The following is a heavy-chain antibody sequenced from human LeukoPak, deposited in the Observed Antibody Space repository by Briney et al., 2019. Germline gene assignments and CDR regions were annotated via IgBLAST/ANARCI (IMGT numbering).Heavy chain of an antibody. V-gene: IGHV3-53*01. J-gene: IGHJ6*02. Sequence: GGSLRLSCAASGFTFSSNYMSWVRQAPGKGLEWVSVIYSGGSTYYADSVKGRFTISRDNSKNTLYLQMNSLRAEDTAVYYCARVPYYYYGMDVWGQGTTVTVSS. CDR2: IYSGGST. CDR3: ARVPYYYYGMDV. CDR1: GFTFSSNY.